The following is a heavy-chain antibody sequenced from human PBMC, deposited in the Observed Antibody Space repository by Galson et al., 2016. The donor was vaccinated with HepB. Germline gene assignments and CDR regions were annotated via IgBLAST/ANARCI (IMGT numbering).Heavy chain of an antibody. CDR1: GFSFSNSW. Sequence: SLRLSCAASGFSFSNSWIHWVRQAPGERLVWVSRINPDGRSTTYADSVKGRFTISRDNARNTVYLHMNSLRAEDTAVYYCGRATGCGGGSGNSRHYYGMDVWGQGTTVTVSS. D-gene: IGHD2-15*01. CDR2: INPDGRST. V-gene: IGHV3-74*01. CDR3: GRATGCGGGSGNSRHYYGMDV. J-gene: IGHJ6*02.